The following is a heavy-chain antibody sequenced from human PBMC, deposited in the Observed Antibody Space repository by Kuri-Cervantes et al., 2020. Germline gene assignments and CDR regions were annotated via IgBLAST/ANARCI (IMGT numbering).Heavy chain of an antibody. CDR1: GFPFNNYA. D-gene: IGHD2-2*01. CDR3: AKDNVVPTAIFDY. Sequence: GGSLRLSCAASGFPFNNYAMHWVRQAPGKGLEWVAVIWFDGSNKYYADSVKGRFTISRDNSKNTLYLQMNSLRAEDTAVYYCAKDNVVPTAIFDYWGQGSLVTVSS. J-gene: IGHJ4*02. CDR2: IWFDGSNK. V-gene: IGHV3-33*06.